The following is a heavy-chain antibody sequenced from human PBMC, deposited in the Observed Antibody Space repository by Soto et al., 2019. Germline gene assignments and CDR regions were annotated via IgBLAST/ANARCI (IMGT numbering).Heavy chain of an antibody. V-gene: IGHV3-30-3*01. CDR2: ISYDGSNK. CDR1: GFTFSSYA. J-gene: IGHJ4*02. Sequence: PGGSLRLSCAASGFTFSSYAMHWVRQAPGKGLEWVAVISYDGSNKYYADSVKGRFTISRDNSKNTLYLQMNSLRAEDTAVYYCAREGYSYSYYFDYWGQGTLVTVSS. D-gene: IGHD5-18*01. CDR3: AREGYSYSYYFDY.